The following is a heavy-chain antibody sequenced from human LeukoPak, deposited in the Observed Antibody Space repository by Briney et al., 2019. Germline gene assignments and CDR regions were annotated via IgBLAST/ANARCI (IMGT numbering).Heavy chain of an antibody. CDR3: ARGLRGWTFDY. Sequence: GASVKVSCKASGGTFSNYAVSWVRQAPGQGLEWMGGIIPIFGTANYAQKFQGRVTITADKSTSTAYMELSSLRSEDTAVYYCARGLRGWTFDYWGQGTLVTVSS. CDR2: IIPIFGTA. CDR1: GGTFSNYA. V-gene: IGHV1-69*06. D-gene: IGHD2-15*01. J-gene: IGHJ4*02.